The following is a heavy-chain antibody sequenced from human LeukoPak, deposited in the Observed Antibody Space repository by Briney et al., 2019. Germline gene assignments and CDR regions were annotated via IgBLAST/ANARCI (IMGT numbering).Heavy chain of an antibody. V-gene: IGHV4-34*01. D-gene: IGHD6-13*01. CDR1: GGSFSGYY. CDR3: ARRTRYSSSWHVGWYFDL. Sequence: SETLSLTCAVYGGSFSGYYWSWIRQPPGKGLEWIGEINHSGSTNYNPSLKSRVTISVDTSKNQFSLKLSSVTAADTAVYYCARRTRYSSSWHVGWYFDLWGRGTLVTVSS. J-gene: IGHJ2*01. CDR2: INHSGST.